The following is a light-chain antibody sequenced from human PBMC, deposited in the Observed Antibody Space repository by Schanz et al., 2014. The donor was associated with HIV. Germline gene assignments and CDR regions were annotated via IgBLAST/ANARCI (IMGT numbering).Light chain of an antibody. J-gene: IGKJ2*01. CDR3: QQYYSTPPT. Sequence: DIVMTQSPDSLAVSLGERATINCKSSRSILYSSNNENYLNWYQQRPGQPPKLLIYWASNRESGVPARFSGSGSGTDFTLTISSLQADDVAVYYCQQYYSTPPTFGQGTKLE. CDR2: WAS. V-gene: IGKV4-1*01. CDR1: RSILYSSNNENY.